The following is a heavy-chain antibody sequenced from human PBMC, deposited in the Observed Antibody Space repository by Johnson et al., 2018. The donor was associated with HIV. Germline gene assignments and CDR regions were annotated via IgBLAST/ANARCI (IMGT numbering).Heavy chain of an antibody. CDR2: SRNKANSYTP. CDR1: GFTFEDYA. J-gene: IGHJ3*02. D-gene: IGHD5-12*01. CDR3: ARDRVATIRGVNAFDI. V-gene: IGHV3-72*01. Sequence: MLLVESGGLVVPPGGSLRLSCAASGFTFEDYAMHWVRQAPGKGMEWVGRSRNKANSYTPEYAESAKGRFTISRDESNNSLYLQMNSLKTEDTAVYYCARDRVATIRGVNAFDIWGQGTVVTVSS.